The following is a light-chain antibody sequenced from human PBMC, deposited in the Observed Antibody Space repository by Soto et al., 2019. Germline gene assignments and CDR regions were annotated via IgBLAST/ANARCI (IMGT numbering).Light chain of an antibody. CDR3: QQCGSSPWT. J-gene: IGKJ1*01. CDR1: QSVSSYY. CDR2: AAS. Sequence: EIVLTQSPGTLSLSPGARATLSCRARQSVSSYYLAWYQQKPGQAPRLLIYAASSRATGIPDRFSGGGSGTDFTLTISRLEPEDFAVYYCQQCGSSPWTFGQGTKVDIK. V-gene: IGKV3-20*01.